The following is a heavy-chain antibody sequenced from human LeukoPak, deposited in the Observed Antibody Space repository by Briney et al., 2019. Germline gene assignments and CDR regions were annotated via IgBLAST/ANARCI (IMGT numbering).Heavy chain of an antibody. J-gene: IGHJ4*02. CDR2: ISGTGGST. Sequence: PGGSLRLSCAASGFTVSNNYMSWVRQAPGKGLEWVSAISGTGGSTYYADSVKGRLTISRDNSKNTLYLQMNSLRAEDTAVYYCAKDQRLGELQYTNPPFDYWGQGTLVTVSS. V-gene: IGHV3-23*01. D-gene: IGHD3-16*01. CDR3: AKDQRLGELQYTNPPFDY. CDR1: GFTVSNNY.